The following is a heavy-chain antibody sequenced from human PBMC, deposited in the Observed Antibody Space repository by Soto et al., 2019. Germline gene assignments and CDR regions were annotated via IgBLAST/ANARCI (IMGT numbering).Heavy chain of an antibody. D-gene: IGHD3-9*01. CDR3: ARGHYDILTGWKAVETYAFDY. V-gene: IGHV3-11*01. Sequence: PGGSLRLSCAASGFTFSDYYMSWIRQAPGKGLEWVSYISSSGSTIYYADSVKGRFAISRDNAKNSLYLQMNSLRAEDTAVYYCARGHYDILTGWKAVETYAFDYWGQGTLVTV. CDR1: GFTFSDYY. CDR2: ISSSGSTI. J-gene: IGHJ4*02.